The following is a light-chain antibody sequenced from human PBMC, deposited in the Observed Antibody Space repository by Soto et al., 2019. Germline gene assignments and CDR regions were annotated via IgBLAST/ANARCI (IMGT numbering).Light chain of an antibody. V-gene: IGLV2-14*01. J-gene: IGLJ1*01. CDR2: EVS. Sequence: QSALTQPASVSGSPGQSITISCTGTSSDVGAYDYVSWYQQYPGKTPKVMISEVSNRPSGVSNRFSGSKSGNTASLTISGLQAEDEADYYCSSYTRSSTYVFGTGTKLTVL. CDR1: SSDVGAYDY. CDR3: SSYTRSSTYV.